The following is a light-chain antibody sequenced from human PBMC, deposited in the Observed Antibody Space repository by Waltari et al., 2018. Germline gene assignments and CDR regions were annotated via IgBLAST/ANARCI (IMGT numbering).Light chain of an antibody. J-gene: IGKJ4*01. CDR3: QQYHHLPLT. CDR1: QYVNKY. CDR2: DTS. Sequence: DVQLTQSPSSLSASVGDSVTITCRASQYVNKYLNWYQHRPGEAPKLLIYDTSNLQAGVPSRFSGSGNGTDFSFTISSLQPEDIGTYYCQQYHHLPLTFAGGTKVAVK. V-gene: IGKV1-33*01.